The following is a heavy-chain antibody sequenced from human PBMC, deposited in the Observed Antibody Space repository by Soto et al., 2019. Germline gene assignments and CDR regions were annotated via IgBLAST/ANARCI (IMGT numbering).Heavy chain of an antibody. J-gene: IGHJ6*03. D-gene: IGHD1-26*01. CDR1: GFTFGDYA. V-gene: IGHV3-49*03. CDR2: IRSKAYGGTT. CDR3: TRNSIPAPLVYYYFMDV. Sequence: GGSLRLSCTASGFTFGDYAMSWFRQAPGKGLEWVGFIRSKAYGGTTEYAASVKGRFTISGDDSKSIAYLQMNSLKTEDTAVYYCTRNSIPAPLVYYYFMDVWGKGTTVTVSS.